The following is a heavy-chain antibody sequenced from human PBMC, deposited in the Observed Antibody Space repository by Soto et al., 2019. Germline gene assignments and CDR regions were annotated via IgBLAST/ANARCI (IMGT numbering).Heavy chain of an antibody. V-gene: IGHV2-5*02. Sequence: QITLKESGPTLVKPTQTLTLTCTFSGFSLSTGGVGVGWIRQPPGEALEWLALIYWANDKRYSPSLKSTLTITKDASKNQVVLTMTNMDPVDTATYYCAHSRCGGDCLQSYSSHYYYGMDVWGQGTTVTVSS. J-gene: IGHJ6*02. CDR2: IYWANDK. CDR3: AHSRCGGDCLQSYSSHYYYGMDV. CDR1: GFSLSTGGVG. D-gene: IGHD2-21*02.